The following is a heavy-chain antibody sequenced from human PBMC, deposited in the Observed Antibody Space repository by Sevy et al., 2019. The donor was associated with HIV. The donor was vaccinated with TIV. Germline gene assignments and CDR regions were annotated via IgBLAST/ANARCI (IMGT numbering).Heavy chain of an antibody. D-gene: IGHD3-22*01. Sequence: GGSLRLSCAASGFTFSSYAMHWVRQAPGKGLEWVAVISYDGSNKYYADSVKGRFTISRDNSKNTLYLQMNSLRAEDTAGYYCARDLRDYDSSSYYYGGGDYWGPGTLVTVSS. CDR3: ARDLRDYDSSSYYYGGGDY. CDR1: GFTFSSYA. CDR2: ISYDGSNK. V-gene: IGHV3-30-3*01. J-gene: IGHJ4*02.